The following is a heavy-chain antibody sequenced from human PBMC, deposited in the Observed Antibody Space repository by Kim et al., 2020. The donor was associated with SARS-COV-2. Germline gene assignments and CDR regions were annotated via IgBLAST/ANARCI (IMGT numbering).Heavy chain of an antibody. V-gene: IGHV4-61*01. D-gene: IGHD5-12*01. Sequence: SETLSLTCTVSGGSVSSGSYYWSWIRQPPGKGLEWIGYIYYSGSTNYNPSLKSRVTISVDTSKNQFSLKLSSVTAADTAVYYCARDGGGRDGYNFGYWGQGTLVTVSS. CDR2: IYYSGST. CDR3: ARDGGGRDGYNFGY. J-gene: IGHJ4*02. CDR1: GGSVSSGSYY.